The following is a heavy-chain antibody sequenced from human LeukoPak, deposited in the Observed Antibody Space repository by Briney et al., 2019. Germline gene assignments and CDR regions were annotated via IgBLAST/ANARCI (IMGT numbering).Heavy chain of an antibody. V-gene: IGHV3-74*01. D-gene: IGHD3-22*01. CDR1: GFTFSSYW. CDR3: ARGGYYHAFDG. J-gene: IGHJ3*01. Sequence: GGSLRLSCAASGFTFSSYWMHWVRQGPGKGLVWVARIDSDGTSTIYADSVKGRLTISRDNAQNTLYLQMDSLRADDTAVYYCARGGYYHAFDGWGQGTMVTVSS. CDR2: IDSDGTST.